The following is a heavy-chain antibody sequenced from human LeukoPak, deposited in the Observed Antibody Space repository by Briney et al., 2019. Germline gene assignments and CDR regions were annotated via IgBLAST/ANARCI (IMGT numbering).Heavy chain of an antibody. CDR3: ARTMFDFWSARYPLAFNY. CDR1: GFTFDNYA. D-gene: IGHD3-3*01. J-gene: IGHJ4*02. CDR2: IWHDATKT. V-gene: IGHV3-30*04. Sequence: PGRSLRLSCAGSGFTFDNYAMHWVRQAPGKGLEWVAVIWHDATKTYYVDSVKGRFTISRDNSKNTLYLQMTRLRAKDTAVYYCARTMFDFWSARYPLAFNYWGQGTPVTVSS.